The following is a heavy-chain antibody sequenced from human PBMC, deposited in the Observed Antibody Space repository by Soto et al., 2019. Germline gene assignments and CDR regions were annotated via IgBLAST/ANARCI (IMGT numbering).Heavy chain of an antibody. J-gene: IGHJ6*02. Sequence: QVQLVQSGAEVKKPGASVKVSCKASGYTFTSYGISWVRQAPGQGLEWVGWISAYNGNSNYAQKYHGRVTMTTDTSTNTAYMEMSSLRSDDTAVYYCARIADCSTTSCSFPSRFHIRGYYYYYGLDVWGHGTTVTVSS. D-gene: IGHD2-2*01. V-gene: IGHV1-18*01. CDR3: ARIADCSTTSCSFPSRFHIRGYYYYYGLDV. CDR1: GYTFTSYG. CDR2: ISAYNGNS.